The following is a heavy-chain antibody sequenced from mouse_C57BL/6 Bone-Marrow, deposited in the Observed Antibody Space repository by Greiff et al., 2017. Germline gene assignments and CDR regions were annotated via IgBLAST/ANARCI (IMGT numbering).Heavy chain of an antibody. J-gene: IGHJ3*01. CDR3: ARNGNNSLAWFAY. D-gene: IGHD4-1*01. CDR2: IWRGGSA. CDR1: GFSLTSYG. V-gene: IGHV2-2*01. Sequence: VQVVESGPGLVRPSQSLSITCTVSGFSLTSYGVHWVRQSPGKGLEWLGVIWRGGSADANAAFISRLSISKENSKGQVFFKMNSLQADDTAIYYCARNGNNSLAWFAYWGQGTLVTVSA.